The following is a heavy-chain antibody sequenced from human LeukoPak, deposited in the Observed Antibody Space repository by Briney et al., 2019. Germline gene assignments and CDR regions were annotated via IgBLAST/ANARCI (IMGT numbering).Heavy chain of an antibody. V-gene: IGHV1-69*04. CDR3: ALYSRQQLAADAFDI. D-gene: IGHD6-13*01. CDR1: GGTFSSYA. CDR2: IIPILGIA. J-gene: IGHJ3*02. Sequence: SVKVSCKASGGTFSSYAISWGRQAPGQGLEWMGRIIPILGIANYAQKFQGRVTITADKSTSTAYMELSSLRSEDAAVYYCALYSRQQLAADAFDIWGQGTMVTVSS.